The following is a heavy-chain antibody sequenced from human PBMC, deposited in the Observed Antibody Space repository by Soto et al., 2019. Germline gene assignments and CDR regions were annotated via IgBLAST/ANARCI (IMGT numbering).Heavy chain of an antibody. D-gene: IGHD2-15*01. Sequence: SETLSLTCTVPGVSISSYYWSWIRQPPGKGLEWIGYMYYGGRTNYNPSLKSRVTISVDTSKMQVSLKLSSVTAADTAVYFCARGTPSPLIVRSSRGPWFDPWGQGTLVTVSS. CDR2: MYYGGRT. CDR1: GVSISSYY. V-gene: IGHV4-59*08. CDR3: ARGTPSPLIVRSSRGPWFDP. J-gene: IGHJ5*02.